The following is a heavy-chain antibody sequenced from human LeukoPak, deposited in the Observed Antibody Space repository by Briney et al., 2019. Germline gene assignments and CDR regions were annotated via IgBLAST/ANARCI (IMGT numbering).Heavy chain of an antibody. D-gene: IGHD1-14*01. CDR1: GFTFSSYG. Sequence: GGSLRLSCAASGFTFSSYGMHWVRQAPGKGLEWVAVISYDGSNKYYADSVKGRFTVSRDNSKNTLYLQMNSLRAEDTAVYYCAKDLGNHGYYYGMDVWGQGTTVTVSS. J-gene: IGHJ6*02. CDR3: AKDLGNHGYYYGMDV. V-gene: IGHV3-30*18. CDR2: ISYDGSNK.